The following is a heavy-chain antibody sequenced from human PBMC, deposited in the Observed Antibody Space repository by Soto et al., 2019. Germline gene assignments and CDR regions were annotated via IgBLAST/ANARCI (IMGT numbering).Heavy chain of an antibody. CDR1: GGSFSGYY. CDR2: INHSGST. J-gene: IGHJ4*02. CDR3: ARFARDFWSGYLDY. D-gene: IGHD3-3*01. Sequence: SETLSLTCAVYGGSFSGYYWSWIRQPPGKGLEWIGEINHSGSTNYNPSLKSRVTISVDTSKNQFSLKLSSVTAADTAVYYCARFARDFWSGYLDYWGQGTLVTVSS. V-gene: IGHV4-34*01.